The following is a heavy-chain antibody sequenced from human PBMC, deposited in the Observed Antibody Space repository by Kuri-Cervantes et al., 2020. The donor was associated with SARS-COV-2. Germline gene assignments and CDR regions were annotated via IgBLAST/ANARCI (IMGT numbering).Heavy chain of an antibody. J-gene: IGHJ5*02. D-gene: IGHD3-3*01. V-gene: IGHV1-8*03. CDR2: MNPNSGNT. Sequence: ASVKVSCKASGGTFHRNAITWVRQATGQGLEWMGWMNPNSGNTGYAQKFQGRVTITRNTSISTAYMELSSLRSEDTAVYYCARVGYDFWSGPNWFDPWGQGTLVTVSS. CDR1: GGTFHRNA. CDR3: ARVGYDFWSGPNWFDP.